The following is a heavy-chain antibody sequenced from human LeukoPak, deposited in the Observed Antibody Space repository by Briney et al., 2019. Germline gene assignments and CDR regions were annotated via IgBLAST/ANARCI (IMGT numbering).Heavy chain of an antibody. D-gene: IGHD3-3*01. CDR2: ISSSSSTI. V-gene: IGHV3-48*02. J-gene: IGHJ4*02. CDR3: ARSDHKSVLRFLEWLFDFDY. Sequence: GSLRLSCAASGFTFSSYSLNWVRQAPGKGLEWVSYISSSSSTIYYADSVKGRFTISRDNAKNSLYLQMNSLRDEDTAVYYCARSDHKSVLRFLEWLFDFDYWGQGTLVTVSS. CDR1: GFTFSSYS.